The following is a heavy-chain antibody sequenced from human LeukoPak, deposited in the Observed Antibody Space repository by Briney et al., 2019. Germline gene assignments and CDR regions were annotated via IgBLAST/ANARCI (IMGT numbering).Heavy chain of an antibody. V-gene: IGHV3-21*01. CDR1: GFTFSSYS. CDR3: ARDLNPMVRGVIRPYCFDY. D-gene: IGHD3-10*01. CDR2: ISSSSSYI. J-gene: IGHJ4*02. Sequence: GGSLRLSCAASGFTFSSYSMTWVRQAPGKGLEWVSSISSSSSYIYYADSVKGRFTISRDNAKNSLYLQMNSLRAEDTAVYYCARDLNPMVRGVIRPYCFDYWGQGTLVTVSS.